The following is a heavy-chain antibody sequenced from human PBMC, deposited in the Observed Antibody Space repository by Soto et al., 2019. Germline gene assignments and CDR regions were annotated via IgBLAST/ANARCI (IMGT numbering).Heavy chain of an antibody. CDR3: ARDPGGRYCSGGSCYPDWYFDL. CDR2: IYYSGST. J-gene: IGHJ2*01. D-gene: IGHD2-15*01. V-gene: IGHV4-31*03. Sequence: QVQLQESGPGLVKPSQTLSLTCTVSGGSISSGGYYWSWIRQHPGKGLEWIGYIYYSGSTYYNPSLKSRVTISVDTSKNQFSLKLSSVTAADTAVYYCARDPGGRYCSGGSCYPDWYFDLWGRGTLVTVSS. CDR1: GGSISSGGYY.